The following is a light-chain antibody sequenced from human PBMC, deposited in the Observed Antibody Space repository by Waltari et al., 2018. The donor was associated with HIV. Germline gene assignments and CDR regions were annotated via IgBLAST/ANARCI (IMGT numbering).Light chain of an antibody. CDR2: DVS. CDR3: CSYAGSYTFV. V-gene: IGLV2-11*01. J-gene: IGLJ2*01. Sequence: QSALTQPRPVSGSPGQSVTISCTGTSSDVGGYNYVSWYQQHPGKAPKLMLSDVSKRPSGVPDRFSGSKSGNTAALTISGLQAEDEADYYCCSYAGSYTFVFGGGTKLTVL. CDR1: SSDVGGYNY.